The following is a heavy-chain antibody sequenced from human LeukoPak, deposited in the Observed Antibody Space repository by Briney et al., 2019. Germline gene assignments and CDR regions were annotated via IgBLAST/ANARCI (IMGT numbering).Heavy chain of an antibody. CDR2: IYTSGST. V-gene: IGHV4-4*07. D-gene: IGHD3-3*01. Sequence: PSETLSLTCSVSGGFISNYYWSWIRQPPGKGLEWIGRIYTSGSTNYNPSLKSRVTISVDTSKNQFSLKLSSVTAADTAVYYCARTYYDFWSGYSYYYMDVWGKGTTVTVSS. CDR3: ARTYYDFWSGYSYYYMDV. J-gene: IGHJ6*03. CDR1: GGFISNYY.